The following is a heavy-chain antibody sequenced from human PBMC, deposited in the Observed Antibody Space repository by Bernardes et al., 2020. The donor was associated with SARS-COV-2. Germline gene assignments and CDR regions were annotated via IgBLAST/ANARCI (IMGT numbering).Heavy chain of an antibody. CDR1: GGSIRSIDHN. J-gene: IGHJ5*02. CDR2: IYYTGIT. Sequence: SETLSLTRTVSGGSIRSIDHNWNWIRQHPGKGLEWIGYIYYTGITNYNPSLKSRVTISVDTSKNQFSLNLSSVTAADTAVYFCARDRAQLERYNWFDPWGQGSLVTVSS. CDR3: ARDRAQLERYNWFDP. V-gene: IGHV4-31*03. D-gene: IGHD1-1*01.